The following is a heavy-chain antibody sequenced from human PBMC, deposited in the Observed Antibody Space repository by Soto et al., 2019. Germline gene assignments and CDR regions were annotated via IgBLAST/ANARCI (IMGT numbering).Heavy chain of an antibody. Sequence: SSETLSLTSTVSGGSISSGGYYWSWIRQHPGKGLEWIGYIYYSGSTYYNPSLKSRVTISIDTSKNQFSLKLSSVTAADTAVYYCARDRGGYSYGFDYWGQGTLVTSPQ. CDR2: IYYSGST. CDR1: GGSISSGGYY. V-gene: IGHV4-31*03. CDR3: ARDRGGYSYGFDY. J-gene: IGHJ4*02. D-gene: IGHD5-18*01.